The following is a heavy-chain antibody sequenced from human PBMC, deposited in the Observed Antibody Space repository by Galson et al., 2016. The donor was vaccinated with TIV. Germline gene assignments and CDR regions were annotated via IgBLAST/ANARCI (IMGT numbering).Heavy chain of an antibody. CDR2: VYPDDSDP. Sequence: QSGAEVKKPGESLKISCKASGYTFTSYWIGWVRQLPGKGLEWMGMVYPDDSDPRYSPSFQGQVTISADKSISTAYLHWGSLKTSDTAIYYCARNDFPDWGGDCYSEYYFDFWGQGTLVTVSS. J-gene: IGHJ4*02. V-gene: IGHV5-51*01. CDR3: ARNDFPDWGGDCYSEYYFDF. D-gene: IGHD2-21*01. CDR1: GYTFTSYW.